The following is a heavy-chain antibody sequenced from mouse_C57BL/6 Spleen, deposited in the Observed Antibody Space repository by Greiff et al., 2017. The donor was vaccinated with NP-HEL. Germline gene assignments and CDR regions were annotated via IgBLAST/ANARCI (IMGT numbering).Heavy chain of an antibody. J-gene: IGHJ4*01. Sequence: QVQLQQSGPELVKPGASVKISCKASGYAFSSSWMNWVKQRPGKGLEWIGRIYPGDGDTNYNGKFKGKATLTADKSSSTAYMQLSSLTSEDSAVYFCARRITTVVARDAMDYWGQGTSVTVSS. CDR1: GYAFSSSW. CDR2: IYPGDGDT. V-gene: IGHV1-82*01. D-gene: IGHD1-1*01. CDR3: ARRITTVVARDAMDY.